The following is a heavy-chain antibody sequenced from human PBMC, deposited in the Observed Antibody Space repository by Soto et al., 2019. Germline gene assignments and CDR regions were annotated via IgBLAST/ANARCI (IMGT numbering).Heavy chain of an antibody. D-gene: IGHD6-19*01. Sequence: GGSLRLSCAASGFTFSSYAISWVRQAPGKGLEWVSAISGSGGSTYYADSVKGRFTISRDNSKNTLYLQMNSLRAEDTAVYYCAKPPPVAAIYYYGMDVWGQGTTVTVSS. CDR2: ISGSGGST. CDR1: GFTFSSYA. CDR3: AKPPPVAAIYYYGMDV. J-gene: IGHJ6*02. V-gene: IGHV3-23*01.